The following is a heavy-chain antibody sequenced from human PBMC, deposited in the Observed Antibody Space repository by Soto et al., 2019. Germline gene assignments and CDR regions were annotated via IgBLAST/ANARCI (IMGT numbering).Heavy chain of an antibody. Sequence: QVQLEQSGAEVKKPGASVKVSCKASGYPFTSHDINWMRQATGQGLEWMGWMNPNSGHTNYAQKFQGRVTLTRDTSISTAYMELTSLRSEDTAIYYCASDISTTWGQGTLVTVSS. CDR1: GYPFTSHD. V-gene: IGHV1-8*01. CDR2: MNPNSGHT. D-gene: IGHD2-2*01. J-gene: IGHJ5*02. CDR3: ASDISTT.